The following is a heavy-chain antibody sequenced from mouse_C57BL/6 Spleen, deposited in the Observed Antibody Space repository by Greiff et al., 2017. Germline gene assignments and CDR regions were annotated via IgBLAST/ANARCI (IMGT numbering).Heavy chain of an antibody. D-gene: IGHD2-4*01. CDR2: INPSNGGT. J-gene: IGHJ1*03. Sequence: QVHVKQSGTELVKPGASVKLSCKASGYTFTSYWMHWVKQRPGQGLEWIGNINPSNGGTNYNEKFKSKATLTVDKSSSTAYMQLSSLTSEDSAVYYCARTRDYGGYFDVWGTGTTVTVSS. CDR3: ARTRDYGGYFDV. V-gene: IGHV1-53*01. CDR1: GYTFTSYW.